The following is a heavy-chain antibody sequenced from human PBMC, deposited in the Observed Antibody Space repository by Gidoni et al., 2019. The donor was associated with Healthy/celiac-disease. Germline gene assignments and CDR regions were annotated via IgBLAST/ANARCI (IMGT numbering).Heavy chain of an antibody. CDR3: ARHAPHYYDSSGYYYGLFDY. CDR1: GGSISSYY. V-gene: IGHV4-59*08. J-gene: IGHJ4*02. Sequence: QVQLQESGPGLVKPSETLSLTCTVSGGSISSYYWSWIRQPPGKGLEWIGYIYYSGSTNYNPSLKSRVTISVDTSKNQFSLKLSSVTAADTAVYYCARHAPHYYDSSGYYYGLFDYWGQGTLVTVSS. CDR2: IYYSGST. D-gene: IGHD3-22*01.